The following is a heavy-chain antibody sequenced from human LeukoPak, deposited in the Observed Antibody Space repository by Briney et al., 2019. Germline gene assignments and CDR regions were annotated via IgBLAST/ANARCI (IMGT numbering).Heavy chain of an antibody. CDR2: IKGDGREK. D-gene: IGHD2-21*02. Sequence: TGGSLRLSCAASGFTFSTYWMLWVRQAPGKGLEWVANIKGDGREKHYVDSVKGRFTISRDNAKNSLYLQMNSLRAEDSALYFCARGMTWSTYWGQGTLVAVAS. V-gene: IGHV3-7*04. CDR3: ARGMTWSTY. CDR1: GFTFSTYW. J-gene: IGHJ4*02.